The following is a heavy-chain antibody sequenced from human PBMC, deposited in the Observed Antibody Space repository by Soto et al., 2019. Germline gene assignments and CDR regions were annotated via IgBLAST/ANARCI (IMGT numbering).Heavy chain of an antibody. CDR1: GGSFSDYY. CDR3: ARKPIYHFFAGYYSVDY. CDR2: INLSGTT. V-gene: IGHV4-34*01. Sequence: QVQLRQWGAGLLKPSETLSLTCAVFGGSFSDYYWTWIRQPPGKGLEWIGEINLSGTTSYNPSLKSRLTISVDTSNNQFSLKLSSVTAADTAVYYCARKPIYHFFAGYYSVDYWGQGTLVTVSS. J-gene: IGHJ4*02. D-gene: IGHD3-9*01.